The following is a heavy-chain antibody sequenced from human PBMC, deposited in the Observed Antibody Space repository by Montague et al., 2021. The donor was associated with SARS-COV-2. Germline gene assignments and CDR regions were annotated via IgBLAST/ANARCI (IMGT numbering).Heavy chain of an antibody. D-gene: IGHD6-13*01. CDR2: IYSTGSTNDNPSLISGST. J-gene: IGHJ4*02. V-gene: IGHV4-4*07. CDR1: GGSISSYY. CDR3: ARESLEAVDY. Sequence: SETLSLTCTVSGGSISSYYWSWIRQPAGKGLEWIGRIYSTGSTNDNPSLISGSTNYNPSLKGRVSMSLDTSNNQFSLTVTSVTAADTAVYYCARESLEAVDYWGQGTLVTVSS.